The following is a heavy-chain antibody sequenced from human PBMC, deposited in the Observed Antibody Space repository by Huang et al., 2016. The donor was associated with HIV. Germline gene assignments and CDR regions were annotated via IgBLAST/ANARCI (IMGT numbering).Heavy chain of an antibody. Sequence: QVQLQQWGAGLLKPSETLSLTCAVYGGSFSGYYWSWIRQPPGKGLEWIGEINRSGSTNHNPSLQSRVTISVDTSKNQFSLKLNSVTAADTAVYYCARGSVFAETYWGQGTLVTVSS. V-gene: IGHV4-34*01. CDR2: INRSGST. CDR3: ARGSVFAETY. D-gene: IGHD1-20*01. J-gene: IGHJ4*02. CDR1: GGSFSGYY.